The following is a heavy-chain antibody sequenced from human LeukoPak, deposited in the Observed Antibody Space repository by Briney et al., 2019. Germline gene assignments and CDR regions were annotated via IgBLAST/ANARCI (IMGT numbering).Heavy chain of an antibody. D-gene: IGHD3/OR15-3a*01. J-gene: IGHJ4*02. V-gene: IGHV3-7*01. Sequence: PGGSLRLSCAASGFTFSSYWMSWVRQAPGKRLEWVANIKQDGSEKYYVDSVKGRFTISRDNAKNTLYLQMNSLRAEDTAVYYCARGAWTAYYFDYWGQGTLVTVSS. CDR2: IKQDGSEK. CDR3: ARGAWTAYYFDY. CDR1: GFTFSSYW.